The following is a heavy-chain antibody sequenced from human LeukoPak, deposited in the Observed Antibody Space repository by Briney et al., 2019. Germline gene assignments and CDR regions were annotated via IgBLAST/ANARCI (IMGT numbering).Heavy chain of an antibody. Sequence: GASVKVSCKASGGTFSSYAISWVRQAPGQGLEWMGGIIPIFGTANYAQKFQGRVTITADESTSTAYMELGSLRSEDTAVYYCASGGIAVAKTFDYWGQGTLVTVSS. V-gene: IGHV1-69*13. J-gene: IGHJ4*02. CDR3: ASGGIAVAKTFDY. D-gene: IGHD6-19*01. CDR1: GGTFSSYA. CDR2: IIPIFGTA.